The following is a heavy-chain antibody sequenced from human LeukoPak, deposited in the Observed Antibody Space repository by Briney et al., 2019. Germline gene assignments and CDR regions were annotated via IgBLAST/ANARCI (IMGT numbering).Heavy chain of an antibody. Sequence: GGSLRLSCAVSGFTFTTYWMSWVRQAPGKGLEWVANINQDGGQSYYVDSVRGRFTISRDNAKDSLYLQMNSLRVDDTAIYYCGRDWGVDRFDYWAREPWSPSPQ. CDR1: GFTFTTYW. V-gene: IGHV3-7*01. D-gene: IGHD3-16*01. J-gene: IGHJ4*02. CDR3: GRDWGVDRFDY. CDR2: INQDGGQS.